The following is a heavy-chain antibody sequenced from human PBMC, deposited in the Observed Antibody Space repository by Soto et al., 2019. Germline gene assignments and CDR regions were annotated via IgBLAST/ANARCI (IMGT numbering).Heavy chain of an antibody. J-gene: IGHJ6*03. CDR3: AGRYCTNGVCYTNYYYYIDV. V-gene: IGHV3-23*01. Sequence: PGGSLRLSCAASGFTFSSYAMSWVRQAPGKGLEWVSAISGSGGSTYYADSVQGRFTISRDNSKNTLYLQMNSLRAEDTAVYYCAGRYCTNGVCYTNYYYYIDVWGKGTTVTVS. CDR1: GFTFSSYA. CDR2: ISGSGGST. D-gene: IGHD2-8*01.